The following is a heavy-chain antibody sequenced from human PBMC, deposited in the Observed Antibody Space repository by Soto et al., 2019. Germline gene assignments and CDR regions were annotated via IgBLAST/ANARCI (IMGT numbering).Heavy chain of an antibody. J-gene: IGHJ4*02. Sequence: SGGSVSSGSYYWSWIRQPPGKGLEWIGYIYYSGSTNYNPSLKSRVTISVDTSKNQFSLKLSSVTAADTAVYYCARCYGRNFDYWGQGTLVTVSS. CDR3: ARCYGRNFDY. CDR1: GGSVSSGSYY. V-gene: IGHV4-61*01. D-gene: IGHD2-2*01. CDR2: IYYSGST.